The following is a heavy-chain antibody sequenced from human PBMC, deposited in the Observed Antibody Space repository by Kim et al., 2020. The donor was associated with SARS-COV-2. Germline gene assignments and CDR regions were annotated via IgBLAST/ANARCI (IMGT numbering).Heavy chain of an antibody. CDR3: ARSGYCTTTNCMRGNWFDP. Sequence: SETLSLTCAVYGETFTGYYWSWIRQPPGKGLEWIGEINHIGSINYNPSLKSRVIISVDTSKNQFSLKVRSVNATDTAVYYCARSGYCTTTNCMRGNWFDPWGQGTRVTVSS. D-gene: IGHD2-2*01. J-gene: IGHJ5*02. CDR1: GETFTGYY. CDR2: INHIGSI. V-gene: IGHV4-34*01.